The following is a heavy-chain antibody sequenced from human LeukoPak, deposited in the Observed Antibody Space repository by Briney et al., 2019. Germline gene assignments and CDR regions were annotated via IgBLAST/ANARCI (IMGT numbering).Heavy chain of an antibody. V-gene: IGHV4-4*02. Sequence: SETLSLTCAVSGGSISSSNWWSWVRQPPGKGLEWIGEIYHSGSTNYNPSLKSRVTISVDKSKNQFSLKLSSVTAADTAVCYCARDGGVRGALDYWGQGTLVTVSS. CDR1: GGSISSSNW. CDR3: ARDGGVRGALDY. J-gene: IGHJ4*02. D-gene: IGHD3-10*01. CDR2: IYHSGST.